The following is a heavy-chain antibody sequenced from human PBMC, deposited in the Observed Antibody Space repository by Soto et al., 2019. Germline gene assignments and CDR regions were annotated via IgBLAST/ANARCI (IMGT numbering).Heavy chain of an antibody. Sequence: XDSLKVSWQCSGYTFTSYLISLVRQMPGKGLEWMGRIDPSDSYTNYSPSFQGHVTISADKSISTAYLQWSSLKASDTDMYYCARHLLITGTTFDTWGQGTLVTVS. CDR1: GYTFTSYL. V-gene: IGHV5-10-1*01. D-gene: IGHD1-7*01. CDR2: IDPSDSYT. J-gene: IGHJ5*02. CDR3: ARHLLITGTTFDT.